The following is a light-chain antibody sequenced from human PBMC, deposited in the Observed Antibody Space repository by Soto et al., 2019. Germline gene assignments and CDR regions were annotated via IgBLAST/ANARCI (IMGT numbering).Light chain of an antibody. V-gene: IGKV3-15*01. J-gene: IGKJ1*01. CDR2: AAS. CDR3: QQYNGRRT. Sequence: EIVMTQSPATLSVSPGERATLSCRASQSVSSNLAWYQQKPGQAPRLLIYAASTRATGIPARFSGSGSGTALTLTISSLQSEDFAVYYWQQYNGRRTSGQGTKVEVK. CDR1: QSVSSN.